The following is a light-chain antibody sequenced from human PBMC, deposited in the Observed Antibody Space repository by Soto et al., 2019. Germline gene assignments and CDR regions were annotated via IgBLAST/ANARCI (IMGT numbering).Light chain of an antibody. CDR3: QPSYSSPLT. CDR1: QAISTY. J-gene: IGKJ1*01. V-gene: IGKV1-39*01. Sequence: QMTHSPSSLSASVVYRVTITCLSIQAISTYLNWFQQKPGKAPKLLIYSASGLQSAVPSRFSGSASGADFTLTISSLQPEDFATSYCQPSYSSPLTFGPGT. CDR2: SAS.